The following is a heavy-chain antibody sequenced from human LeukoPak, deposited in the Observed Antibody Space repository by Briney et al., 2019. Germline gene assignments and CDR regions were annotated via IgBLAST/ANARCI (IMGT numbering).Heavy chain of an antibody. D-gene: IGHD7-27*01. CDR3: AMGEELGIVDY. V-gene: IGHV4-61*02. CDR2: ISSSGST. CDR1: GGSISSGSYY. J-gene: IGHJ4*02. Sequence: PSETLSLTCTVSGGSISSGSYYWSWIRQPAGKGLEWIGRISSSGSTNYNPSLKSRVTISVDMSKNQFSLKLSSVTAADTAVYYCAMGEELGIVDYWGQGTLVTVSS.